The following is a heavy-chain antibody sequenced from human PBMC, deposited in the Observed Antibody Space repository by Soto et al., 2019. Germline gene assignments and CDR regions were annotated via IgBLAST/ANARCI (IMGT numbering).Heavy chain of an antibody. D-gene: IGHD6-6*01. CDR2: IFPGDSDT. Sequence: LRDSRRVVGDSFAGNCGPWVRQKHGKGLEWIGIIFPGDSDTRYSPSFQGQVTISADKSINTAFLQWSSLKASDTATYFCARHPPFARSSQWLDPWRQGPLVTASP. CDR3: ARHPPFARSSQWLDP. J-gene: IGHJ5*01. CDR1: GDSFAGNC. V-gene: IGHV5-51*01.